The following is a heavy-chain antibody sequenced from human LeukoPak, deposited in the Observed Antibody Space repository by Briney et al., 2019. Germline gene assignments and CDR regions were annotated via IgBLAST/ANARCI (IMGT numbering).Heavy chain of an antibody. CDR3: AKGYFDSGSYFPFDH. D-gene: IGHD3-10*01. V-gene: IGHV1-2*02. CDR1: GYTFTGYY. J-gene: IGHJ4*02. CDR2: INPNSGGT. Sequence: GASVKVSCKASGYTFTGYYLHWVRQAPGQGHEWMGWINPNSGGTGYAQKFQGRVTMTRDTSISTAYMELSRLRSDDTAVYYCAKGYFDSGSYFPFDHWGQGTLVTVSS.